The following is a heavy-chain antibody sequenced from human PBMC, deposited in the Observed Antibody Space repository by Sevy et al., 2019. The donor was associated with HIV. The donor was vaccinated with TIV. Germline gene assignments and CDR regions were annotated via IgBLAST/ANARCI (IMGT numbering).Heavy chain of an antibody. CDR1: GFTFSSYA. J-gene: IGHJ6*02. D-gene: IGHD3-22*01. CDR2: ISYDGSNK. Sequence: GGSLRLSCAASGFTFSSYAMHWVRQAPGKGLEWVAVISYDGSNKYYADSVKGRFTISRDNSKNTLYLQMNSLRAEDTADYYGARELIVVVIHCMDVWGQGTMVTVSS. CDR3: ARELIVVVIHCMDV. V-gene: IGHV3-30-3*01.